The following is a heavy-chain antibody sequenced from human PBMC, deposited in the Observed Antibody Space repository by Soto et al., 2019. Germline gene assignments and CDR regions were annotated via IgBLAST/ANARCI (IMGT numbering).Heavy chain of an antibody. J-gene: IGHJ3*02. V-gene: IGHV4-4*02. CDR1: SGSISSGNW. D-gene: IGHD3-10*01. CDR3: AGMVRGPIWAFDI. Sequence: SETLSLTCAVSSGSISSGNWWSWVRQPPGKGLEWIGEIYHSGSTNYNPSLKSRVTISVDKSKNQFSLKLSSVTAADTAVYYCAGMVRGPIWAFDIWGQGTMVTVSS. CDR2: IYHSGST.